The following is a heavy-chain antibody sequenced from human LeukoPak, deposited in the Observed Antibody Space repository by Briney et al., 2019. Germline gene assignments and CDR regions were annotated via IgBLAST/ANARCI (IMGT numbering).Heavy chain of an antibody. D-gene: IGHD3-22*01. J-gene: IGHJ4*02. CDR3: ARAPPPETYYYDSSGPPG. CDR2: INHSGST. CDR1: GGSFSGYY. V-gene: IGHV4-34*01. Sequence: SETLSLTCAVYGGSFSGYYWSWIRQPPGKGLEWIGEINHSGSTNYNPSLKSRVTISVDTSKNQFSLKLSSVTAADTAVYYCARAPPPETYYYDSSGPPGWGQGTLVTVSS.